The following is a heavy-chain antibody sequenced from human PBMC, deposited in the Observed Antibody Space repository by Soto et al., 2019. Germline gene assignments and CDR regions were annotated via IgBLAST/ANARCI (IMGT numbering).Heavy chain of an antibody. CDR2: INNGGSVS. D-gene: IGHD2-15*01. CDR3: ARGECVGGTCYSLAGSFYYYMDV. Sequence: EVQLVESGGGLVQPGGSLRLSCVASGFTFRNYWMYWVRQAPGEGLVWVSRINNGGSVSSYADSVKGRITSSRDNVKNTLYLPMDSLRGEETAVYYCARGECVGGTCYSLAGSFYYYMDVWGKGTTVTVFS. CDR1: GFTFRNYW. J-gene: IGHJ6*03. V-gene: IGHV3-74*01.